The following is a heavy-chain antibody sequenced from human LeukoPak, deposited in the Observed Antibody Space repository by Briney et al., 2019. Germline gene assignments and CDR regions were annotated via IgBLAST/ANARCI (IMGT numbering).Heavy chain of an antibody. V-gene: IGHV1-2*02. CDR3: AREGAGRNDY. D-gene: IGHD1-1*01. CDR2: INPNSGGT. Sequence: GASVKVSCKASGYTLTGYYMHWVRQAPGQGLEWMGWINPNSGGTNYAQKFQGRVTMIRDTSINTAYMELSRLESDDSAVYYCAREGAGRNDYWGQGTLVTVSS. CDR1: GYTLTGYY. J-gene: IGHJ4*02.